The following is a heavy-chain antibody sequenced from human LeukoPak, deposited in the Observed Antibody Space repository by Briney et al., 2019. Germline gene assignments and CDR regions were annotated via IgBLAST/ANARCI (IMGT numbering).Heavy chain of an antibody. CDR3: ARGGEVGYSSSWYFNYYGMDV. V-gene: IGHV5-51*01. Sequence: GESLKISCKGSGYSFTSYWIGWVRQMPGKGLEGMGIIYPGDSDTRYSPSFQGQVTISADKSISTAYLQWSSLKASDTAMYYCARGGEVGYSSSWYFNYYGMDVWGQGTTVTVSS. CDR2: IYPGDSDT. D-gene: IGHD6-13*01. CDR1: GYSFTSYW. J-gene: IGHJ6*02.